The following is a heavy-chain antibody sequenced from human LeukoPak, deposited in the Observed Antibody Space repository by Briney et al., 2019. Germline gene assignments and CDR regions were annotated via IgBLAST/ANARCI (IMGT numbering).Heavy chain of an antibody. CDR2: INHSGST. V-gene: IGHV4-34*01. Sequence: SETLSLTCAVYGGSFSGYYWSWIRQPPGKGLEWIGEINHSGSTNYNPSLKSRVTISVDTSKNQFSLKLSSVTAADTAVYYCARLSGSYLDYYYGMDVWGQGTTVTVSS. CDR1: GGSFSGYY. D-gene: IGHD1-26*01. J-gene: IGHJ6*02. CDR3: ARLSGSYLDYYYGMDV.